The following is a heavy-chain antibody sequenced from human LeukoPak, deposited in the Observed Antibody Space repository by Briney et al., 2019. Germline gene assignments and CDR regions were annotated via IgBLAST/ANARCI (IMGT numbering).Heavy chain of an antibody. Sequence: TLSLTCTVSGGAISSGGYYWSWIRQHPEKGLEWIGYIYYSGTTYYNPSLKSRVTISVDTSKNQFSLRLSSVTAADTAVYYCARYFSDGSAYYADYWGQGTLVTVSS. V-gene: IGHV4-31*03. J-gene: IGHJ4*02. CDR3: ARYFSDGSAYYADY. CDR1: GGAISSGGYY. CDR2: IYYSGTT. D-gene: IGHD3-22*01.